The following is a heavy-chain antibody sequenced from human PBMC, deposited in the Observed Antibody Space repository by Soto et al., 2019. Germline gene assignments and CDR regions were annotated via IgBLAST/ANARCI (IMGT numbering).Heavy chain of an antibody. V-gene: IGHV4-34*01. Sequence: SETLSLTCADYGGAFSGYYWSWIRQPPGKGLEWIGEISNSGSTNYNAYLQIRVTILVDASKSHFSLNLSSVSAADTALYYCTTNGGYYDRSGRKYFPHGGMGIVVTVSS. CDR1: GGAFSGYY. J-gene: IGHJ1*01. CDR3: TTNGGYYDRSGRKYFPH. D-gene: IGHD3-22*01. CDR2: ISNSGST.